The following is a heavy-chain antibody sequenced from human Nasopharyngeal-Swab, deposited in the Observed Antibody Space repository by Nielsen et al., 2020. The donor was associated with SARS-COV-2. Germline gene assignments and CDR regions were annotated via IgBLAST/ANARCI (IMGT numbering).Heavy chain of an antibody. Sequence: WIRQPPGKGLEWVSSISSSSSYIYYADSVKGRFTISRDNAKNSLYLQMNSLRAEDTAVYYCARGSFEELTIIGVVYSTNWFDPWGQGTLVTVSS. V-gene: IGHV3-21*01. J-gene: IGHJ5*02. CDR2: ISSSSSYI. D-gene: IGHD3-3*01. CDR3: ARGSFEELTIIGVVYSTNWFDP.